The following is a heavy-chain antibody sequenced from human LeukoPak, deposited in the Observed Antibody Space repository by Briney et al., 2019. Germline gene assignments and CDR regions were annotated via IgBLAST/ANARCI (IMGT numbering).Heavy chain of an antibody. CDR2: IYYSGST. J-gene: IGHJ3*02. CDR3: ARNKPLDPFDI. V-gene: IGHV4-59*01. CDR1: GDSISTYY. D-gene: IGHD1/OR15-1a*01. Sequence: PSETLSLTCTVSGDSISTYYWSWIRQPAGKGLEWIGYIYYSGSTYYNPSLKSRVTISVDTSKNQFSLKLNGVTAADTAVYYCARNKPLDPFDIWGQGTMVTVSS.